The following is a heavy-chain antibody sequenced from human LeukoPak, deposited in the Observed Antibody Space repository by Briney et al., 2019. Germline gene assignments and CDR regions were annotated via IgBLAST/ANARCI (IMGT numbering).Heavy chain of an antibody. J-gene: IGHJ4*02. Sequence: HPGGSLRLSCAASRFIFSGSAMHWVRQASGKGLEWVGRIRSKANSYATAYAESVKGRFTISRDDSKNTAYLQMSSLKTEDTAVYYCTSSNYYDSTCYYWGQGTLVTVSS. D-gene: IGHD3-22*01. CDR3: TSSNYYDSTCYY. CDR2: IRSKANSYAT. CDR1: RFIFSGSA. V-gene: IGHV3-73*01.